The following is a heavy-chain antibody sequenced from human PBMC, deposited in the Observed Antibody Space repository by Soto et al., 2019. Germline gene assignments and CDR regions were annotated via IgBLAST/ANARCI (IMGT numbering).Heavy chain of an antibody. J-gene: IGHJ4*02. V-gene: IGHV1-58*01. D-gene: IGHD3-10*01. CDR1: GFTFTSSA. CDR3: AAGSSSDQPTGY. Sequence: SVKVSCKASGFTFTSSAVQWVRQARGQRLEWIGWIVVGSGDTNYAQKFQERVTITRDMSTSTAYMELSSLRSEDTAVYYCAAGSSSDQPTGYWGQGTLVTVSS. CDR2: IVVGSGDT.